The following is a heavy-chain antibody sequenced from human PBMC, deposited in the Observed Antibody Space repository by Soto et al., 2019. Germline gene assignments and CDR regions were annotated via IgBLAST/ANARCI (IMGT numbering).Heavy chain of an antibody. Sequence: GGSLRLSCAASGFTFSSYAMSWVRQAPGKGLEWVSAISGSGGSTYYADYVKCRFTISRDNSKNTLYLQMNSLRAEDTAVYYCAKTMVRGVYYYSYGMDVWAQATTVTVSS. V-gene: IGHV3-23*01. CDR3: AKTMVRGVYYYSYGMDV. CDR2: ISGSGGST. D-gene: IGHD3-10*01. J-gene: IGHJ6*02. CDR1: GFTFSSYA.